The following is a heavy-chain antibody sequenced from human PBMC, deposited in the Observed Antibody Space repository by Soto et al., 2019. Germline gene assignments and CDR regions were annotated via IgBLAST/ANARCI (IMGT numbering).Heavy chain of an antibody. CDR2: IYSGGTT. CDR1: GFTVSSNY. CDR3: ARGPRDGYNIDY. D-gene: IGHD6-25*01. J-gene: IGHJ4*02. Sequence: EVQLVESGGGLIQPGGSLRLSCAASGFTVSSNYMSWVRQAPGKGLEWVSVIYSGGTTYYADSVKGRFTISRDNSKNTLYLQMNSLRAEDTTVYYYARGPRDGYNIDYWGQGTLVTVSS. V-gene: IGHV3-53*01.